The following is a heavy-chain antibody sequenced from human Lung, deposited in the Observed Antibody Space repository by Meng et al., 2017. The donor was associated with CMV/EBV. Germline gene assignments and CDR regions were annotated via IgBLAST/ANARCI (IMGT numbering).Heavy chain of an antibody. J-gene: IGHJ4*02. Sequence: SXTXSLXCTVSGGSVSSGSYYWSWIRQPPGKGLEWIGYVHYSGSTNYNPSLKSRVTISLDTSKKQFFLRLSPVTAADTAVYFCARFLDSWFYFDAWGQGTXVTVSS. CDR3: ARFLDSWFYFDA. V-gene: IGHV4-61*01. CDR2: VHYSGST. D-gene: IGHD6-13*01. CDR1: GGSVSSGSYY.